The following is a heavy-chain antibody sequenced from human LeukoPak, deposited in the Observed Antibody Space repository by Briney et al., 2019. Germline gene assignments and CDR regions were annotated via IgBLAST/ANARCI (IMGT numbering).Heavy chain of an antibody. CDR2: ISYDGSNE. V-gene: IGHV3-30*03. D-gene: IGHD3-10*01. CDR3: AREPYYYVSGSYYGDY. CDR1: GFTFSAYS. J-gene: IGHJ4*02. Sequence: GGSLRLSCAASGFTFSAYSMNWVRQAPGKGLEWVALISYDGSNENYADSVKGRFTISRDNSKNTLYLQMDSLRAEDTAVYYCAREPYYYVSGSYYGDYWGQGTLVTVSS.